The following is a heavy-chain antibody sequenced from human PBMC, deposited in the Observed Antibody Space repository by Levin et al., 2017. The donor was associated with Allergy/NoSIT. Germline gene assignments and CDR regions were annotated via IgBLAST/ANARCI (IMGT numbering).Heavy chain of an antibody. CDR3: TTIDDEPLLDFGYYFDY. J-gene: IGHJ4*02. Sequence: PGGSLRLSCAASGFTFSNAWMSWVRQAPGKGLEWVGRIKSKTDGGTTDYAAPVKGRFTISRDDSKNTLYLQMNSLKTEDTAVYYCTTIDDEPLLDFGYYFDYWGQGTLVTVSS. CDR1: GFTFSNAW. CDR2: IKSKTDGGTT. V-gene: IGHV3-15*01. D-gene: IGHD1-14*01.